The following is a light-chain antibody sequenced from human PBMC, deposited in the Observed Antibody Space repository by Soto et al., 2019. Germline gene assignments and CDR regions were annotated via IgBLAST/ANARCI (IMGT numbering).Light chain of an antibody. V-gene: IGLV2-14*01. CDR3: SSYTSSRTHVV. J-gene: IGLJ2*01. CDR2: DVS. CDR1: SSDVGGYNY. Sequence: QSALTQPASVSGSPGQSITISCTGTSSDVGGYNYVSWYQQHPGKAPKLMIHDVSNRPSGVSDRFSGSKSGNTASLTISGLQAECEDDYYCSSYTSSRTHVVFGGGTQLTVL.